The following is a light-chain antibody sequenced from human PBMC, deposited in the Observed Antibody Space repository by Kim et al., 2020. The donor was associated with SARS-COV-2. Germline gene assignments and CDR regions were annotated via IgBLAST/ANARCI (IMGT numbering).Light chain of an antibody. Sequence: ELTQPPSASGTPGQRVTISCSGSSSNIGSNYVYWYQQLPGMAPKLLIYRNNQRPSGVPDRFSGSKSGTSASLAISGLRSEDEADYYCAAWDDSLSVLFGGGTQLTVL. J-gene: IGLJ2*01. CDR2: RNN. V-gene: IGLV1-47*01. CDR1: SSNIGSNY. CDR3: AAWDDSLSVL.